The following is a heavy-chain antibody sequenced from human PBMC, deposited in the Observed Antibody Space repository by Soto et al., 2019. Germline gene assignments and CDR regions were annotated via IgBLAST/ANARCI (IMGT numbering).Heavy chain of an antibody. V-gene: IGHV4-38-2*01. Sequence: PSETLSLTCGVSGYSIKSGFYWGWVRQSPGKGLEWIGSISYSAKTFYNPSLASRLSIAVDTSMNQFSLRLTSVTAADTALYYCTRGAGAPWVRFDSWGQGTLVTVSS. CDR3: TRGAGAPWVRFDS. D-gene: IGHD3-22*01. CDR2: ISYSAKT. J-gene: IGHJ4*02. CDR1: GYSIKSGFY.